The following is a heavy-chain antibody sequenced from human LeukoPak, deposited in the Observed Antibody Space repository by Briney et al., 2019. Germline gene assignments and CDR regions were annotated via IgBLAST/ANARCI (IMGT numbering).Heavy chain of an antibody. CDR3: ARSYGDYANYYYYMDV. V-gene: IGHV1-2*02. Sequence: ASVKVSCKASGYTFTGYYMHWVRQAPGQGLEWMGWINPNSGGTNYAQKFQGRVTMTRDTSIGTAYMELSRLRSDDTAVYYCARSYGDYANYYYYMDVWGKGTTVTVSS. CDR1: GYTFTGYY. J-gene: IGHJ6*03. CDR2: INPNSGGT. D-gene: IGHD4-17*01.